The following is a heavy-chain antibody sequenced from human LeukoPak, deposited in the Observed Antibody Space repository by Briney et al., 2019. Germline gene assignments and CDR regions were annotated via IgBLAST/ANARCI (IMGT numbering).Heavy chain of an antibody. Sequence: GGSLRPSCAASGFTFSDYYMSWIRQAPGKGLEWISYISSSSTYTNYADSVKGRFTISRDNAKNSLYLQMNSLRAEDTAVYYCARATEQEYCSTTSCSVDCWFDPWGQGTLVTVSS. CDR2: ISSSSTYT. CDR1: GFTFSDYY. CDR3: ARATEQEYCSTTSCSVDCWFDP. J-gene: IGHJ5*02. D-gene: IGHD2-2*01. V-gene: IGHV3-11*05.